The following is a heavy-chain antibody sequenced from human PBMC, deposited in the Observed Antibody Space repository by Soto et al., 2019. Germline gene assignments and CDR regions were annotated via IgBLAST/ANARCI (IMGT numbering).Heavy chain of an antibody. CDR2: ISSSGSTI. CDR1: GFTFSSYE. V-gene: IGHV3-48*03. Sequence: PGGSLRLSCAASGFTFSSYEMNWVRQAPGKGLEWVSYISSSGSTIYYADSVKGRFTISRDNAKNSLYLQMNSLRAEDTAVYYCARDQEVGRMDVWGQGTTVTVSS. CDR3: ARDQEVGRMDV. J-gene: IGHJ6*02.